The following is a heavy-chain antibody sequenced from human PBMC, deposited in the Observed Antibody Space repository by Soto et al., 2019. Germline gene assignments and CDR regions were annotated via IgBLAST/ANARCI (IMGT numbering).Heavy chain of an antibody. V-gene: IGHV5-10-1*01. CDR2: IDPSDSYT. Sequence: GESLKISCKGSGYTFTSYWISWVRQMPGKGLEWMGRIDPSDSYTDYSPSFQGHVTISADKSISTAYLQWSSLKASDTAMYYCARRGIAVPGTYYYGMDVWGQGTTVTVSS. CDR3: ARRGIAVPGTYYYGMDV. CDR1: GYTFTSYW. D-gene: IGHD6-19*01. J-gene: IGHJ6*02.